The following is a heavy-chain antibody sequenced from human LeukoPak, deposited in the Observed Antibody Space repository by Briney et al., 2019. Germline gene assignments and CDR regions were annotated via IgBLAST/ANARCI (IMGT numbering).Heavy chain of an antibody. J-gene: IGHJ4*02. Sequence: SETLSLTCTVSGGSISNSSYYWGWIRQPPGKGLEWIGSIYYSGSTYYNPSLKSRVTISVDTSKNQFSLKLSSVTAADTAVYYCARRTLYYDFWSGYYGYWGQGTLVTVSS. CDR3: ARRTLYYDFWSGYYGY. CDR2: IYYSGST. D-gene: IGHD3-3*01. CDR1: GGSISNSSYY. V-gene: IGHV4-39*01.